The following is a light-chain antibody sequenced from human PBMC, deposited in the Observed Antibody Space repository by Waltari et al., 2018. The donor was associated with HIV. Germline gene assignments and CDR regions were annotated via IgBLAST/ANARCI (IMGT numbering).Light chain of an antibody. CDR1: QNIGNY. CDR3: QQSYITPLT. V-gene: IGKV1-39*01. J-gene: IGKJ3*01. Sequence: DIQMTQSPSSLSASVGDSVTISCRASQNIGNYVNWYQQKPGEAPQFLLSSASTLQSGVPSRFSVSGSGTDFTLSISSLQPEDFATYYCQQSYITPLTFGPGTKVDVK. CDR2: SAS.